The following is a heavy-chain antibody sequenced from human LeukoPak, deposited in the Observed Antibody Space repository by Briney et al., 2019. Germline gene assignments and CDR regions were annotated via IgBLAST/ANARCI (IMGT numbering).Heavy chain of an antibody. CDR2: FDPEDGET. CDR3: ATGYCSSTSCNFDY. J-gene: IGHJ4*02. D-gene: IGHD2-2*01. V-gene: IGHV1-24*01. Sequence: GASVKVSCKVSGCTLTELSMHWVRQAPGKGLEWMGGFDPEDGETIYAQKFQGRVTMTEDTSTDTAYMELSSLRSEDTAVYYCATGYCSSTSCNFDYWGQGTLVTVSS. CDR1: GCTLTELS.